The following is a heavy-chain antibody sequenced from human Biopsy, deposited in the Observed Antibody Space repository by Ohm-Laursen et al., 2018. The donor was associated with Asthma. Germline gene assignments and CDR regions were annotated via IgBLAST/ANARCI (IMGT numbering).Heavy chain of an antibody. D-gene: IGHD3-9*01. J-gene: IGHJ6*02. CDR3: ARARAFRHDMTGPKTCLAV. Sequence: TLSLTCNVSGDSIIIGGHYWSWIRQHPGKGLEWIGHIYFSGSAKYNPSLKSRVSISVDTSKNQFSLKLSSVTAADTAVYYCARARAFRHDMTGPKTCLAVWGPGTTVIVSS. V-gene: IGHV4-31*03. CDR2: IYFSGSA. CDR1: GDSIIIGGHY.